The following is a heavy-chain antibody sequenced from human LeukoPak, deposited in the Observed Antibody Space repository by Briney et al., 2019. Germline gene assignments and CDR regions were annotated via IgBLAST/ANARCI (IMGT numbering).Heavy chain of an antibody. V-gene: IGHV3-7*01. CDR2: IKQDGSEK. CDR3: ARDSGTYGSGAFDI. D-gene: IGHD1-26*01. Sequence: PGGSLRLSCAASGFTFSSYWMSWVRLAPGKGLEWVANIKQDGSEKYYVDSVKGRFTISRDNAKNSLYLQMNSLRAEDTAVYYCARDSGTYGSGAFDIWGQGTMVTVSS. J-gene: IGHJ3*02. CDR1: GFTFSSYW.